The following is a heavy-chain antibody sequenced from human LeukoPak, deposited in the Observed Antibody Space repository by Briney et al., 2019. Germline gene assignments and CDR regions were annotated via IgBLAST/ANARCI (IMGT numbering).Heavy chain of an antibody. Sequence: SETLSLTCAVYGGSFSGYYWSWIRQPPGKGLEWIGEINHSGSTNYNPSLKSRVTTSVDTSKNQFSLKLSSVTAADTAVYYCARGGRRTPYYFDYWGQGTLVTVSS. V-gene: IGHV4-34*01. CDR2: INHSGST. J-gene: IGHJ4*02. CDR3: ARGGRRTPYYFDY. CDR1: GGSFSGYY. D-gene: IGHD1-14*01.